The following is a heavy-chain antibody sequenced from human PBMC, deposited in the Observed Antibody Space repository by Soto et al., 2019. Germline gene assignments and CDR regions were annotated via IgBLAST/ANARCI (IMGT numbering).Heavy chain of an antibody. V-gene: IGHV3-30-3*01. Sequence: QVQLVESGGGVVQPGKSLRLSCAASRFTFSSYAMDWVRQAPGKGLEWVAVISHDGSEKYYGDSVKGRFTISRDNPNNTVYLQMHSLRPEDTAVYSCARAAAYFYHYYYAMDVWGQGTAVTVSS. J-gene: IGHJ6*02. CDR1: RFTFSSYA. CDR3: ARAAAYFYHYYYAMDV. D-gene: IGHD6-13*01. CDR2: ISHDGSEK.